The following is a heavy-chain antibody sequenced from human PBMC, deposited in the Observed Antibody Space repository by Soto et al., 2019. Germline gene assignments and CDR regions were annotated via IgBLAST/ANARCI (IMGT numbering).Heavy chain of an antibody. D-gene: IGHD3-10*01. CDR2: INPSDGTT. J-gene: IGHJ4*02. V-gene: IGHV1-46*01. CDR1: GYTFTTYY. Sequence: QVQLVQSGAEVKKPGASVKVSCKASGYTFTTYYIHWVRQAPGQGLQWIGIINPSDGTTFYAQNFRGRVTMPRDTSTSTVHMDLSSLRAEDTAVHYSARTLTMVPGLRRWPPDYWGQGSQVSVSS. CDR3: ARTLTMVPGLRRWPPDY.